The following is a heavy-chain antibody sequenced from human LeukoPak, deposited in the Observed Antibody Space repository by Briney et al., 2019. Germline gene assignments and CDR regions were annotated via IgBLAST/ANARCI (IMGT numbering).Heavy chain of an antibody. CDR3: ASPGYSGSYLSAQRAEYFQH. CDR2: IGGSGVRT. V-gene: IGHV3-23*01. Sequence: PGGSLRLSCAASGFIFSSYGMNWVRQAPGKGLEWVSGIGGSGVRTYYADSVKGRFTISRDNSRNTVYLQMKSLRDEDTAVYYCASPGYSGSYLSAQRAEYFQHWGQGTLVTVSS. CDR1: GFIFSSYG. J-gene: IGHJ1*01. D-gene: IGHD1-26*01.